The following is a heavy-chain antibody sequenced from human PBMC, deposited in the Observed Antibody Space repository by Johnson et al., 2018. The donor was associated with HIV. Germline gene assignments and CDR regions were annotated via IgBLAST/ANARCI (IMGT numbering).Heavy chain of an antibody. CDR3: AKDLFTEREDDAFDI. J-gene: IGHJ3*02. Sequence: QEQLVESGGGLVQPGGSLRLSCAASGFTFSSYGMHWVRQAPGKGLEWVTFIQYDGSNKYYADSVKGRFTISRDNSKNTVYLQMNSLRAEDTAVYYCAKDLFTEREDDAFDIWGQGTMVTVSS. CDR2: IQYDGSNK. CDR1: GFTFSSYG. V-gene: IGHV3-30*02. D-gene: IGHD1-26*01.